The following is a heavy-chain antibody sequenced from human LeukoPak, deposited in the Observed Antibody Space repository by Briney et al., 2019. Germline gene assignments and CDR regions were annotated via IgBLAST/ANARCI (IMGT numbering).Heavy chain of an antibody. Sequence: PSETLSLTCSLSGGSISSYYWSWIRQPPGKGLEWIGYIYYSGSTNYDPSLMSRVTISVDTSKNQLSLKMSSVTAAGTAVYYCATRRDGYNNWYFDLWGRGTLVTVSS. CDR2: IYYSGST. D-gene: IGHD5-24*01. CDR3: ATRRDGYNNWYFDL. V-gene: IGHV4-59*01. CDR1: GGSISSYY. J-gene: IGHJ2*01.